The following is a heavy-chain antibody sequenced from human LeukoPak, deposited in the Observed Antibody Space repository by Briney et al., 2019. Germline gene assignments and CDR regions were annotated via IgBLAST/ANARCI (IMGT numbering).Heavy chain of an antibody. D-gene: IGHD6-13*01. CDR1: GYTFTGYY. CDR2: INPNSGGT. CDR3: AGEGIAAAEFDY. J-gene: IGHJ4*02. V-gene: IGHV1-2*02. Sequence: ASVKVSCKASGYTFTGYYMHWVRQAPGQGLEWMGWINPNSGGTNYAQKFQGRVTMTRDTSISTAYMELSRLRSNDTAVYYCAGEGIAAAEFDYWGQGTLVTVSS.